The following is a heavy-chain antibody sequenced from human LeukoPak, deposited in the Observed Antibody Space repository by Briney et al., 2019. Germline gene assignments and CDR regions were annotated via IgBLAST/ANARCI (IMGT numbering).Heavy chain of an antibody. J-gene: IGHJ4*02. D-gene: IGHD6-13*01. CDR2: IYYSGST. Sequence: SETLSLTCTVSGGSISSGSYYWDWIRQPPGKGLEWIGSIYYSGSTYYNPSLKSRVTISVDTSKNQFSLKLSSVTASDTAVYYCARRAWGYSSSWYFDYWGQGTLVTVSS. CDR1: GGSISSGSYY. CDR3: ARRAWGYSSSWYFDY. V-gene: IGHV4-39*01.